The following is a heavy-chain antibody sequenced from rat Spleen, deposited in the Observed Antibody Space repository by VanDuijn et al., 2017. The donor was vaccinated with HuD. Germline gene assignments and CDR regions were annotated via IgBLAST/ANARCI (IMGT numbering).Heavy chain of an antibody. V-gene: IGHV2-1*01. D-gene: IGHD1-9*01. CDR3: TREPSYTMGITFFDY. Sequence: QVQLKESGPGLVQPSQTLSLTCTVSGLSLTSNTVHWVRQPPGKGLEWMGGIWGDGSTGYNSGLKSRLSISRDTSWSQVFLKMSSVQPDDTGIYYCTREPSYTMGITFFDYWGQGVMVTVSS. CDR2: IWGDGST. CDR1: GLSLTSNT. J-gene: IGHJ2*01.